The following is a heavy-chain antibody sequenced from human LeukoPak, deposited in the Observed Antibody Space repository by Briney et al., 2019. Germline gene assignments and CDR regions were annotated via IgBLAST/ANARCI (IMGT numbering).Heavy chain of an antibody. J-gene: IGHJ4*02. D-gene: IGHD3-3*01. CDR3: ARDFGFFRFTAGYFDY. Sequence: SETLSLTCAVYGGSSSGYYWSWIRQPPGKGLEWIGEINHSGSTNYNPSLKSRVTISVDTSKNQFSLKLSSVTAADTAVYYCARDFGFFRFTAGYFDYWGQGTLVTVSS. V-gene: IGHV4-34*01. CDR2: INHSGST. CDR1: GGSSSGYY.